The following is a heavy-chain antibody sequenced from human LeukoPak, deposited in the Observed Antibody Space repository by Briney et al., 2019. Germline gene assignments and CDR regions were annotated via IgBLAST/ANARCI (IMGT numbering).Heavy chain of an antibody. D-gene: IGHD3-3*01. CDR2: INTDGSST. J-gene: IGHJ6*03. CDR1: GFTFSSYW. CDR3: ARDPVLLEWSTYYYYYYMDV. Sequence: GGSLRLSCAASGFTFSSYWMHWVRQAPGKGLVWVSRINTDGSSTSYADSVKGRFTISRDNAKNTLYLQMNSLRAEDTAVYYCARDPVLLEWSTYYYYYYMDVWGEGTTVTVSS. V-gene: IGHV3-74*01.